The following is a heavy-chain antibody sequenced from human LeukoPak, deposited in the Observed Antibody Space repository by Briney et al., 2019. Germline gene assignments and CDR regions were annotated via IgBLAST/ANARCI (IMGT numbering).Heavy chain of an antibody. Sequence: SETLSLTCAVYGGSFSGYYWGWIRQPPGKGLEWIGEINHSGSTNYNPSPKSRVTISVDTSKNQFSLKLSSVTAADTAVYYCARLKRGYSGYDAPHFDYWGQGTLVTVSS. CDR3: ARLKRGYSGYDAPHFDY. CDR1: GGSFSGYY. D-gene: IGHD5-12*01. J-gene: IGHJ4*02. V-gene: IGHV4-34*01. CDR2: INHSGST.